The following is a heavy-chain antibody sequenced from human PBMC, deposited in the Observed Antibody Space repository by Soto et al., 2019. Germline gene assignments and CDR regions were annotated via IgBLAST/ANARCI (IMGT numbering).Heavy chain of an antibody. CDR1: GDSINNYY. V-gene: IGHV4-59*08. Sequence: SETLSLTCSVSGDSINNYYWNWIRQPPGKGLEWIGYIYYSGSTNYNPSLKSRVTISVDTSKNQFSLKLSSVTAADTAVYYCARRYGDCFDYWGQGTLVTVSS. CDR2: IYYSGST. CDR3: ARRYGDCFDY. D-gene: IGHD4-17*01. J-gene: IGHJ4*02.